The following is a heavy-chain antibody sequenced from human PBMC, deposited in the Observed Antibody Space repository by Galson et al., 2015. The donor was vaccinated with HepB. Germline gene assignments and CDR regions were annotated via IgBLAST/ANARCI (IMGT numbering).Heavy chain of an antibody. CDR1: GFTFSDYY. Sequence: SLRLSCAASGFTFSDYYMSWIRQAPGKGLEWVSYISSSGSTIYYADSVKGRFTISRDNAKNSLYLQMNSLRAEDTAVYYCARDFDCGGDCYSYFDYWGQGTLVTVSS. CDR3: ARDFDCGGDCYSYFDY. D-gene: IGHD2-21*02. V-gene: IGHV3-11*01. J-gene: IGHJ4*02. CDR2: ISSSGSTI.